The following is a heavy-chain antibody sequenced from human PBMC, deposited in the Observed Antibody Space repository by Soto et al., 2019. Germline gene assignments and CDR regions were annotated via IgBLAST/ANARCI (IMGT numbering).Heavy chain of an antibody. CDR3: VRVETSGCFDL. CDR2: IRSKGSGYTT. Sequence: GGSLRLSCAASGVTLSDHYMDWVRQAPGQGLEWVGRIRSKGSGYTTEYAAPVKGRFTISRDGSTNSLYLQMNSLKTEDTAVYYCVRVETSGCFDLWGRGTLVTVSS. J-gene: IGHJ2*01. D-gene: IGHD1-1*01. V-gene: IGHV3-72*01. CDR1: GVTLSDHY.